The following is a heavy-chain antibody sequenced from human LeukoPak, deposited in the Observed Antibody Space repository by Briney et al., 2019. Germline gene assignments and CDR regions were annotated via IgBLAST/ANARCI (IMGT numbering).Heavy chain of an antibody. CDR2: IYSGGST. J-gene: IGHJ4*02. V-gene: IGHV3-66*01. CDR1: GFTVSSNY. D-gene: IGHD3-22*01. CDR3: ASTGYDSSGYPFDY. Sequence: PGGSLRLSCAASGFTVSSNYMSWFRQAPGKGLEWVSVIYSGGSTYYADSVKGRFTISRDNSKNTLYLQMNSLRAEDTAVYYCASTGYDSSGYPFDYWGQGTLVTVSS.